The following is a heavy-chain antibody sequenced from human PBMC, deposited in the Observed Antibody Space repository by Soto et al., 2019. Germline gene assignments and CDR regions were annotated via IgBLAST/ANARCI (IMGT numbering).Heavy chain of an antibody. D-gene: IGHD4-17*01. J-gene: IGHJ6*02. V-gene: IGHV1-2*02. CDR1: GYTFTGYY. CDR3: ATPNSTVVTAYYYGMDV. Sequence: ASVKVSCKASGYTFTGYYMHWVRQAPGQGLEWMGWINPNSGGTNYAQKFQGRVTMTRDTSISTAYMELSRLRSDDTAVYYCATPNSTVVTAYYYGMDVWGQGTTVTVS. CDR2: INPNSGGT.